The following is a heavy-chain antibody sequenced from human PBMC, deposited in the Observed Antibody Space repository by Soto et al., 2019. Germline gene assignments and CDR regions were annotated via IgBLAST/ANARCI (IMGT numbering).Heavy chain of an antibody. CDR3: ARGAGGYYYMDV. J-gene: IGHJ6*03. Sequence: EVQLVESGGGLVQPGGSLRLSCATSGFTFNTYWMHWVRQAPGKGLVWVSRIYSDGSRTSYADSVKGRFTISRDNAKKALYLQMDSLSTDDTAVYYCARGAGGYYYMDVWGKGTTVTVSS. CDR2: IYSDGSRT. V-gene: IGHV3-74*01. CDR1: GFTFNTYW. D-gene: IGHD3-10*01.